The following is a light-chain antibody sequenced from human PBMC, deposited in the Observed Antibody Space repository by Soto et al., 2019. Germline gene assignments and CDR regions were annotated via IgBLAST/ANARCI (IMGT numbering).Light chain of an antibody. CDR3: QQYGSSLTST. J-gene: IGKJ5*01. V-gene: IGKV3-20*01. CDR1: RSFSCSY. Sequence: EIVLRQSPGTVSLSPGERATVSXRASRSFSCSYLAWSQQKPGHATRIXXXGAXSRATGIPNRFSGSGSGRDFTLTISRLEPEEFAVYYCQQYGSSLTSTFGQGTRLEIK. CDR2: GAX.